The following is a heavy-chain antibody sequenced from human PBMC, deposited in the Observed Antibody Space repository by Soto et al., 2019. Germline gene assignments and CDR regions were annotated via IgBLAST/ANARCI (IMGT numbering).Heavy chain of an antibody. V-gene: IGHV3-7*03. Sequence: GGSRRLSCAASGFMFETSYMNWVRQPPGKGLEWVATIKHDGSETHYVDSVKGRFAISRDNAKNELFLQMNDLRVEDTAVYYCAREEPPYTEWLFTWFDPWGQGTLVTVSS. CDR2: IKHDGSET. J-gene: IGHJ5*02. CDR1: GFMFETSY. CDR3: AREEPPYTEWLFTWFDP. D-gene: IGHD3-3*01.